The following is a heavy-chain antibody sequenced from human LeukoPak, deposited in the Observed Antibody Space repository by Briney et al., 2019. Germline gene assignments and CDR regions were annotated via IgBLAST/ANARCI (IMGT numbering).Heavy chain of an antibody. V-gene: IGHV1-2*06. J-gene: IGHJ4*02. D-gene: IGHD3-9*01. CDR3: ARGLRYFDWLFDN. CDR2: INPNSGGT. CDR1: GYTFTGYY. Sequence: ASVKVSCKASGYTFTGYYMHWVRQAPGQGLEWMGRINPNSGGTNYAQKFQGRVTMTRDTSISTAYMELSRLRSDDTAVYYCARGLRYFDWLFDNWGQGTLVTVSS.